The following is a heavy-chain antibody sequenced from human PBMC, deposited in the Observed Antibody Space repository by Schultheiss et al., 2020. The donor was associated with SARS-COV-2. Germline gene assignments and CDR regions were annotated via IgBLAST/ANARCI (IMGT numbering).Heavy chain of an antibody. CDR1: GGSISSGGYS. V-gene: IGHV4-30-2*01. J-gene: IGHJ5*02. CDR3: ARTSRDTIFGVVTQFDP. D-gene: IGHD3-3*01. CDR2: IYHSGST. Sequence: SETLSLTCAVSGGSISSGGYSWSWIRQPPGKGLEWIGYIYHSGSTYYNPSLKSRVTISVDRSKNQFSLKLSSVTAADTAVYYCARTSRDTIFGVVTQFDPWGQGTLVTVSS.